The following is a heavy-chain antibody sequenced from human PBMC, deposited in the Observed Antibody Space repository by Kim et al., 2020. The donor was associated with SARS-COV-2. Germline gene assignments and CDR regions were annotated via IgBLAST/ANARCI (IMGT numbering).Heavy chain of an antibody. D-gene: IGHD5-12*01. CDR1: GYTFTSYA. Sequence: ASVKVSCKASGYTFTSYAMHWVRQAPGQRLEWMGWINAGNGNTKYSQKFQGRVTITRDTSASTAYMELSSLRSEDTAVYYCARERTVATIDRYYFDYWGQGTLVTVSS. CDR2: INAGNGNT. J-gene: IGHJ4*02. V-gene: IGHV1-3*01. CDR3: ARERTVATIDRYYFDY.